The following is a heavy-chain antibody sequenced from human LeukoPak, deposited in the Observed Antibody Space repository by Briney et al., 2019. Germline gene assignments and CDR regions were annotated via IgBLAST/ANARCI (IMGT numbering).Heavy chain of an antibody. CDR1: GGSISSSNYY. CDR2: IYYSGST. CDR3: ARTGDIMIRGVIERFDP. D-gene: IGHD3-10*01. Sequence: PSQTLSLTCTVSGGSISSSNYYWGWIRQPPGKGLEWIGNIYYSGSTHYNPSLKSRVTISVDTSKKQFSLQLRSVTAADTAVYYCARTGDIMIRGVIERFDPWGQGILVTVSS. V-gene: IGHV4-39*01. J-gene: IGHJ5*02.